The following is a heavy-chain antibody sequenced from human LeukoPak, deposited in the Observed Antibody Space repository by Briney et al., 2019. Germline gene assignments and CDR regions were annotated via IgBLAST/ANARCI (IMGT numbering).Heavy chain of an antibody. J-gene: IGHJ4*02. CDR3: ARRAAAGPRHYYFDY. D-gene: IGHD6-13*01. CDR1: GGSISSYY. Sequence: SETLSLTCTVSGGSISSYYWSWIRQPPGKGLEWIGYIYYSGSTNYNPSLKSRVTISVDTSKNQFSLKLSSVTAADTAVYYCARRAAAGPRHYYFDYWGQGTLVTVSS. CDR2: IYYSGST. V-gene: IGHV4-59*12.